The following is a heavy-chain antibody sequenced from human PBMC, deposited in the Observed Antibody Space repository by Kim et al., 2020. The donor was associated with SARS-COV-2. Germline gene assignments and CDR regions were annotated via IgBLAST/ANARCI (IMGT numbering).Heavy chain of an antibody. CDR1: GFTFSSYS. CDR2: ISSSSSYI. J-gene: IGHJ6*02. CDR3: ARYGFGELFQPWRHLYYYGMDV. V-gene: IGHV3-21*01. D-gene: IGHD3-10*01. Sequence: GGSLRLSCAASGFTFSSYSMNWVRQAPGKGLEWVSSISSSSSYIYYADSVKGRFTISRDNAKNSLYLQMNSLRAEDTAVYYCARYGFGELFQPWRHLYYYGMDVWGQGTTVTVSS.